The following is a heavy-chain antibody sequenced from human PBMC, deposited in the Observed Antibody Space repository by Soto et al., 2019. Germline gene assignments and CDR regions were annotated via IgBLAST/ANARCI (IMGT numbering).Heavy chain of an antibody. V-gene: IGHV1-46*01. CDR2: INPSGGST. CDR3: ARPPFPGCINAVCYPFDY. Sequence: QVQLVQSGAEVKKPGASVKVSCKASGYTFTDYYIHWVRQAPGQGLEWMGMINPSGGSTDYAQKFRGRVTMATDTSTGTVYMELSSLRSEDTAVYYCARPPFPGCINAVCYPFDYWGQGTLVTVS. D-gene: IGHD2-8*01. J-gene: IGHJ4*02. CDR1: GYTFTDYY.